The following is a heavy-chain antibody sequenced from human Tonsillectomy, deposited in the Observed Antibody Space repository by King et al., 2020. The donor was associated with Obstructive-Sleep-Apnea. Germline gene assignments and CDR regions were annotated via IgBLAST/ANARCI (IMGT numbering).Heavy chain of an antibody. CDR2: INWNSGSR. V-gene: IGHV3-9*01. D-gene: IGHD6-19*01. J-gene: IGHJ4*02. CDR3: AKDLSSGWYRGCDY. CDR1: GFNFDDYA. Sequence: VQLVESGGGLVQPGRSLRLSCAASGFNFDDYAMHWVRQAPGKGLEWVSGINWNSGSRGYADSVKGRVTISRDNAKNLLYLQMNSLRTEDTALYYCAKDLSSGWYRGCDYWGQGTLVTVSS.